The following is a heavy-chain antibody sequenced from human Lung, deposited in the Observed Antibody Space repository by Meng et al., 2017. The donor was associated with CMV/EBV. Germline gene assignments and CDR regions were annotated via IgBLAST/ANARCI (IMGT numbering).Heavy chain of an antibody. V-gene: IGHV3-48*03. Sequence: GGSXRLXCAASGFTFSSYEMNWVRQAPGKGLEWVSYISSSGSTIYYADSVKGRFTISRDNAKNSLYVQMNSLRAEDTAVYYCARGFGEPSMDVWGQGNTVTVSS. CDR2: ISSSGSTI. J-gene: IGHJ6*02. CDR1: GFTFSSYE. D-gene: IGHD3-16*01. CDR3: ARGFGEPSMDV.